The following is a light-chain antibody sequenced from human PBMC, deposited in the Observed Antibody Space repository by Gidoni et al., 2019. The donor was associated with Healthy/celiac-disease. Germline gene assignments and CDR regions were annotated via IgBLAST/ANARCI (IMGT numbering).Light chain of an antibody. V-gene: IGLV3-21*04. J-gene: IGLJ2*01. Sequence: SYVLTQPPSVSVAPGKTARITCWGNNIGSKSVHLYQQKPGQAPVLVIYYDSDRPSGIPERFSGSNSGNTATLTISRVEAGDEADYYCQVWDSSSDHRVVFGGGTKLTVL. CDR2: YDS. CDR1: NIGSKS. CDR3: QVWDSSSDHRVV.